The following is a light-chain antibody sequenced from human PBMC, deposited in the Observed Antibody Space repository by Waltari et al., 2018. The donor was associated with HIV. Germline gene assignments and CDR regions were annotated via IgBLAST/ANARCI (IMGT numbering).Light chain of an antibody. J-gene: IGKJ4*01. CDR2: GAS. CDR3: QQYNDWPLT. V-gene: IGKV3-15*01. CDR1: QGVSIN. Sequence: EVVMTQSPATLSVSPGERATLSCRASQGVSINLAWHQQQPGQAPRLLIYGASTRATGIPARFSGSGAGTEFTLTISSLQSEDFAVYYCQQYNDWPLTFGGGTKVEIK.